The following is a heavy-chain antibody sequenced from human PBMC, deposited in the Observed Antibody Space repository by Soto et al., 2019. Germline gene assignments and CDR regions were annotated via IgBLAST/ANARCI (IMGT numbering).Heavy chain of an antibody. Sequence: GASLRLSCAASGFTFSSYAMSWVSQAPGKGLEWVSAISRSGGITYYADSVKGRVTISRDNAKNTLYLQTNSRRAEDTAVYYCAKAPHYDFWSGSLYYGMDFWGEGTKVTVSS. J-gene: IGHJ6*04. V-gene: IGHV3-23*01. CDR3: AKAPHYDFWSGSLYYGMDF. D-gene: IGHD3-3*01. CDR1: GFTFSSYA. CDR2: ISRSGGIT.